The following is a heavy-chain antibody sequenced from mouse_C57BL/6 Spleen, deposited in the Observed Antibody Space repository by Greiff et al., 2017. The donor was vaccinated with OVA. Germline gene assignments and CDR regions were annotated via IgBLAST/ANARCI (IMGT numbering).Heavy chain of an antibody. CDR1: GFTFSDYY. D-gene: IGHD2-5*01. Sequence: EVQLVESEGGLVQPGSSMKLSCTASGFTFSDYYMAWVRQVPEKGLEWVANINYDGSSTYYLDSLKSRFIISRDNAKNILYMQMSSLKSEDTATYYCARVGSNAYYALDYWGQGTTVTVSS. J-gene: IGHJ4*01. V-gene: IGHV5-16*01. CDR3: ARVGSNAYYALDY. CDR2: INYDGSST.